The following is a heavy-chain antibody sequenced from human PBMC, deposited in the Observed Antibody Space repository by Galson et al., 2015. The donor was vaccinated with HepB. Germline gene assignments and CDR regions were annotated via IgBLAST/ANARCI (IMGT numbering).Heavy chain of an antibody. Sequence: TLSLTCTVSGVSITTGGYYWSWIRQHPGRGLEWLGDIRYSGRTGRTLYHSSLKSRLTISVDTSKNQFSLRLTSVTAADTAVYSCARDKDYGLDYWGQGTLVTVSS. CDR3: ARDKDYGLDY. D-gene: IGHD4/OR15-4a*01. CDR2: IRYSGRTGRT. CDR1: GVSITTGGYY. V-gene: IGHV4-31*03. J-gene: IGHJ4*02.